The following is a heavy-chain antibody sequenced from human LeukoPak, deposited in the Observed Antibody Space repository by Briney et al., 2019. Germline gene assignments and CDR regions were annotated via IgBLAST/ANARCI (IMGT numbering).Heavy chain of an antibody. CDR2: IYNSGST. CDR3: ARGRGSGWYYYYHGMDV. Sequence: SETLSLTRTVSGVSISSYHWSWIRQPPVKGLEWIGYIYNSGSTNYNPSLKSRVTISVDTSKNQFSLKLSSVTAADTAVYYCARGRGSGWYYYYHGMDVWGQGTTVTVSS. D-gene: IGHD6-19*01. V-gene: IGHV4-59*12. J-gene: IGHJ6*02. CDR1: GVSISSYH.